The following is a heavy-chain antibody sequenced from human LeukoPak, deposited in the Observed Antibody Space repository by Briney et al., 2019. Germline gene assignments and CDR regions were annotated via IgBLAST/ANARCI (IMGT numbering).Heavy chain of an antibody. J-gene: IGHJ4*02. D-gene: IGHD2-2*02. Sequence: ASVKVSCKASGYTFTSYDINWVRQAPGQGLEWMGWMNPNSGNTGYAQKFQGRVTITRNTSISTAYMELSSLRSEDTDVYYCARGGRYCSSTSCYTWGQGTLVTVSS. V-gene: IGHV1-8*03. CDR2: MNPNSGNT. CDR3: ARGGRYCSSTSCYT. CDR1: GYTFTSYD.